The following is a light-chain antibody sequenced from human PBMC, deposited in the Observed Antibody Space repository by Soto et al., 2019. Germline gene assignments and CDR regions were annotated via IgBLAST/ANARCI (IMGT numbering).Light chain of an antibody. CDR3: SSYTSSSTLEGV. CDR2: DVS. J-gene: IGLJ1*01. Sequence: QSVLTQPASVSGSPGQSITISCTGTSSDVGGYNYVSWYQQHPGKAPKLMIYDVSNRPSGVSNHFSGSKSGSTASLTISGLQAEDEADYYCSSYTSSSTLEGVFGTGTKVTVL. CDR1: SSDVGGYNY. V-gene: IGLV2-14*01.